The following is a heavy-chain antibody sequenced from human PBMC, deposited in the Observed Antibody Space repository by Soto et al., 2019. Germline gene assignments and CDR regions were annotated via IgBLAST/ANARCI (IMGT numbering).Heavy chain of an antibody. D-gene: IGHD1-7*01. CDR2: IYYSGRT. V-gene: IGHV4-39*01. J-gene: IGHJ1*01. CDR3: ATHNWNLDP. CDR1: GGSIRSTTYY. Sequence: QLQLQESGPGLVKPSETLSLTCTVSGGSIRSTTYYWGWIRQPPGKGLEWIGNIYYSGRTDYNPSLGGRAYISVDMSKNPFSLKLNSVTAADTAVYYCATHNWNLDPWGQGTLVTVSS.